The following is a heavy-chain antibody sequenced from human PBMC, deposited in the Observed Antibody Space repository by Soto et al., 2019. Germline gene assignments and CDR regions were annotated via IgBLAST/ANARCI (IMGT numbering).Heavy chain of an antibody. CDR3: ARERSSYYDSPGYAFDI. D-gene: IGHD3-22*01. V-gene: IGHV4-59*08. J-gene: IGHJ3*02. CDR1: GGSISSYY. Sequence: SETLSLTCTVSGGSISSYYWSWIRQPPGKGLEWIGYIYYSGSTNYNPSLKSQVTISVDTSKNQFSLRLSSVTAADTAVYYCARERSSYYDSPGYAFDIWGQGTMVTVSS. CDR2: IYYSGST.